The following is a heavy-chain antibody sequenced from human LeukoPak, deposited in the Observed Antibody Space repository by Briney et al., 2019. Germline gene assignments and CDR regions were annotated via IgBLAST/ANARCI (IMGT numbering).Heavy chain of an antibody. Sequence: GGSLRLSCAASGLIFDDYTMHWVRQAPGKGLEWVSLISRNGAVTKYADSVKGRFTISRDNAKNSLYLQMNSLRAEDTAVYYCAELGITMIGGVWGKGTTVTISS. CDR1: GLIFDDYT. CDR3: AELGITMIGGV. CDR2: ISRNGAVT. D-gene: IGHD3-10*02. V-gene: IGHV3-43*01. J-gene: IGHJ6*04.